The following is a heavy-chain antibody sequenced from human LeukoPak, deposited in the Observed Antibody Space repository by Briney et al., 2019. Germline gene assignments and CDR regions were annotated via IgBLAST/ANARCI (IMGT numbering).Heavy chain of an antibody. CDR3: ANQGGYGYFDY. Sequence: SVKVSCKASGGTFSSYAISWVRQAPGQGLEWMGGIIPIFGTANYAQKFQGRVTITADESTSTAYMELSSLRSEDTAVYYCANQGGYGYFDYWGQGTLATVSS. J-gene: IGHJ4*02. D-gene: IGHD3-22*01. CDR2: IIPIFGTA. V-gene: IGHV1-69*13. CDR1: GGTFSSYA.